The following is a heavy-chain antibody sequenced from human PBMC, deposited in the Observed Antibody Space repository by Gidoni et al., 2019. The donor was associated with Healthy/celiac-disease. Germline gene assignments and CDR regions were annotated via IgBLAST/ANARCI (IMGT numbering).Heavy chain of an antibody. CDR2: INAGNGNT. V-gene: IGHV1-3*01. J-gene: IGHJ6*02. D-gene: IGHD3-3*01. CDR1: GYTFTSYA. Sequence: QVQLVQSGAEVKKPGASVKVSCKAPGYTFTSYAMHWVRQAPGQRLEWMGWINAGNGNTKYSQKFQGRVTITRDTSASTAYMELSSLRSEDTAVYYCARVSIFGVVHSYGMDVWGQGTTVTVSS. CDR3: ARVSIFGVVHSYGMDV.